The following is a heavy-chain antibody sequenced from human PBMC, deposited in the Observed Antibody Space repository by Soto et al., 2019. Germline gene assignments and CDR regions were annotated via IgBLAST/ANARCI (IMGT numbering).Heavy chain of an antibody. D-gene: IGHD7-27*01. Sequence: GGSLRLSCAASGFTFSSYSMNWVRQAPGKGLEWVSSISSSSSYIYYADSVKGRFTISRDNAKNSLYLQMNSLRAEDTAVYYCARETGESYYFDFWGQGTLVTVSS. CDR1: GFTFSSYS. CDR3: ARETGESYYFDF. V-gene: IGHV3-21*01. CDR2: ISSSSSYI. J-gene: IGHJ4*02.